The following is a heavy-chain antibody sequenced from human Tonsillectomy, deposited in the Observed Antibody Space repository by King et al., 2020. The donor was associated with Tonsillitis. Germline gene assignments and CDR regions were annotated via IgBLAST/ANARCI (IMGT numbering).Heavy chain of an antibody. V-gene: IGHV3-11*01. Sequence: VQLVASVGGLVPPGGSLSLSCEASGFIFSDYYMNWIRQAPGQGLEWISYISSFGTSIGYADSVKGRFPISRDNAKNALHLQMNSLRAEDTAVYYCARARIPDNVYQPYFYYWGQGTLVTVSS. CDR2: ISSFGTSI. J-gene: IGHJ4*02. CDR1: GFIFSDYY. CDR3: ARARIPDNVYQPYFYY. D-gene: IGHD2-2*01.